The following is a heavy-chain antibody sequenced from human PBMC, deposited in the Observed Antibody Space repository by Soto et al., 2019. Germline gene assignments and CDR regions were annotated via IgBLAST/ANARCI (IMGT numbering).Heavy chain of an antibody. J-gene: IGHJ5*02. CDR1: GLPFRSYA. D-gene: IGHD6-13*01. CDR3: ARAPVFDSWYLDP. CDR2: TTWDGNNK. Sequence: QAQLVESGGGVVQPGTSLRLSCAVSGLPFRSYAMHWVRQTPGKGLEWVSGTTWDGNNKYYALSVRGRATISRDNPKSTLYLQLDDLRVEDTAVYYCARAPVFDSWYLDPWGQGTLVTVSS. V-gene: IGHV3-30-3*01.